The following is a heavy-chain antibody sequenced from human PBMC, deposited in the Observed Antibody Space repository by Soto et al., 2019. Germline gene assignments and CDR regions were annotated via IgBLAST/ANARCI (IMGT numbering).Heavy chain of an antibody. J-gene: IGHJ5*02. Sequence: QVQLVQSGAEVKKPGSSVKVSCKASGGTFSSYAISWVRQAPGQGLEWMGGIIPIFGTANYAQKFQGRVTITADESTSTAYRGLSSLRSEDTAVNYCAGSQYSDFWGGVNWFDPGAREPWSPSPQ. CDR2: IIPIFGTA. CDR3: AGSQYSDFWGGVNWFDP. V-gene: IGHV1-69*12. CDR1: GGTFSSYA. D-gene: IGHD3-3*01.